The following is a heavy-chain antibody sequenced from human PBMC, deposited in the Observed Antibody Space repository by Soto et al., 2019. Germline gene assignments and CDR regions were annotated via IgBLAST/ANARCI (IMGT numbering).Heavy chain of an antibody. CDR1: GYSFTTYW. J-gene: IGHJ4*02. CDR3: ARQGNDAEGFDY. CDR2: MFPGDSET. V-gene: IGHV5-51*01. Sequence: LKISCKASGYSFTTYWIGWVRQMPGQGLEWVGLMFPGDSETRYSPSFRGQVTISADASTRTAYLQWGSLKASDTAIYYCARQGNDAEGFDYWGQGTLVTVSS. D-gene: IGHD5-12*01.